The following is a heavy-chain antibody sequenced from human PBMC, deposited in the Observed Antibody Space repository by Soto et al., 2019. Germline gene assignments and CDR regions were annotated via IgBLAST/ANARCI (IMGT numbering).Heavy chain of an antibody. Sequence: QVQLVQSGAEVKKPGASVKVSCKASGYTFTGYYMHWVRLAPGQGLEWMGWINPNSGGTNYAQKFQGRVTMTRDTSISTAYMELSRLRSDDTAVYYCARVMCSSTSCYKAHFDYWGQGTLVTVSS. J-gene: IGHJ4*02. CDR1: GYTFTGYY. CDR2: INPNSGGT. CDR3: ARVMCSSTSCYKAHFDY. V-gene: IGHV1-2*02. D-gene: IGHD2-2*02.